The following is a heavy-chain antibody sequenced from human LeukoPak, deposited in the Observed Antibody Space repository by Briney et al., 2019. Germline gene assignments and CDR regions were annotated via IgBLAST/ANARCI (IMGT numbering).Heavy chain of an antibody. CDR2: IRSKANSYAT. V-gene: IGHV3-73*01. D-gene: IGHD3-22*01. J-gene: IGHJ4*02. CDR1: GFTFSGSA. CDR3: TRLVGDTGVYYYVQ. Sequence: GGSLKLSCAASGFTFSGSALHWVRQASGKGLEWVGRIRSKANSYATAYAASVNGRFTISRDDSKNTAYLQMNSLKTEDTAVYYCTRLVGDTGVYYYVQWGQGTLVTVSS.